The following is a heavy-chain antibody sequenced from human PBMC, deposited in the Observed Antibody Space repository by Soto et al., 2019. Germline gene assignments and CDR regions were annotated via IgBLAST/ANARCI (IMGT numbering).Heavy chain of an antibody. J-gene: IGHJ4*02. CDR3: ARGRLIPSKIDY. CDR2: ISHSGST. Sequence: QVQLRESGPGLVKPSETLSLTCTVSGGSISSYYWGWIRQPPGKGLEWIGHISHSGSTNYNPSLKPRVTISVDTSKNQFSLRLNSVTAADTAVYYCARGRLIPSKIDYWGQGTLVTVTS. V-gene: IGHV4-59*01. D-gene: IGHD2-15*01. CDR1: GGSISSYY.